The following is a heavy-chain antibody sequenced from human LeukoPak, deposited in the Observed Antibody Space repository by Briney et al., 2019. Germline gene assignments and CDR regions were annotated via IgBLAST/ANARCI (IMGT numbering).Heavy chain of an antibody. CDR1: GFTFSCYA. D-gene: IGHD1-26*01. Sequence: GGSLRLSCAASGFTFSCYAMSWVRQAPGKGLEWVSAISGSGGSTYYADSVKGRFTISRDNSKNTLYLQMNSLRAEDTAVYYCAKDSSYSGSYYVDYWGQGTLVTVSS. CDR2: ISGSGGST. CDR3: AKDSSYSGSYYVDY. V-gene: IGHV3-23*01. J-gene: IGHJ4*02.